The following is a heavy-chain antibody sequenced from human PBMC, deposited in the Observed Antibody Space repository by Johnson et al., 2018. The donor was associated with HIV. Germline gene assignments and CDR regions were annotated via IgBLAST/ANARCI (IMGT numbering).Heavy chain of an antibody. CDR2: IYSGGRT. CDR1: GFTFSSNY. J-gene: IGHJ3*02. D-gene: IGHD3-22*01. V-gene: IGHV3-66*01. Sequence: VQLLESGGGLVQPGGSLRLSCAASGFTFSSNYMSWVRQAPGKGLEWVSVIYSGGRTYYADSVKGRFTISRDNSKNTLYLQMNSLRAEDTAVYYCARDPARSTMIEDAFDIWGQGTMVTVSS. CDR3: ARDPARSTMIEDAFDI.